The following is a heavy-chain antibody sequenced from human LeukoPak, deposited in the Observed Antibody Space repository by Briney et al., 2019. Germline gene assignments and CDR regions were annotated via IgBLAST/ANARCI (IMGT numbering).Heavy chain of an antibody. D-gene: IGHD5-24*01. CDR1: GFTFSSYG. Sequence: GGSLRLSCAASGFTFSSYGMNWVRQAPGKGLEWVSFISGSGDSTYFADSVKGRFTISRDNSKNTLYLQMNSLRAEDTAVYYCAKGRGYNFDYFDYWGQVTLVTVSS. CDR2: ISGSGDST. J-gene: IGHJ4*02. V-gene: IGHV3-23*01. CDR3: AKGRGYNFDYFDY.